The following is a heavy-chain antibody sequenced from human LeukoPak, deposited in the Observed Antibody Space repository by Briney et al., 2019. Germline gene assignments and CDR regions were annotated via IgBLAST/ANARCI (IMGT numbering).Heavy chain of an antibody. V-gene: IGHV3-21*01. CDR2: ISRSSSYI. D-gene: IGHD2-15*01. CDR1: GFTFSSYS. J-gene: IGHJ4*02. Sequence: GGSLRLSCAASGFTFSSYSMNWVRQAPGKGLEWVSSISRSSSYIYYADSVKGRFTISRDNAKNSLYLQMNSLRAEDAAVYYCARGGARSCYDYWGQGTLVTVSS. CDR3: ARGGARSCYDY.